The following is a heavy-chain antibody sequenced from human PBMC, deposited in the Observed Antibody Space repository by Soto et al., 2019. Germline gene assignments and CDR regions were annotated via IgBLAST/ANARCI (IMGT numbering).Heavy chain of an antibody. CDR2: IYYSGST. Sequence: QLQLQESGPGLVKPSQTLSLTSTVSGGSISSGGYYWSWIRQHPGKGLEWIGYIYYSGSTYYNPSLKSRVTISLDTSKNQFSLKLSSVTAADTAVYYCASSIPAATPEVGYYGMDVWGQGTTVTVSS. V-gene: IGHV4-31*03. CDR1: GGSISSGGYY. J-gene: IGHJ6*02. CDR3: ASSIPAATPEVGYYGMDV. D-gene: IGHD2-2*01.